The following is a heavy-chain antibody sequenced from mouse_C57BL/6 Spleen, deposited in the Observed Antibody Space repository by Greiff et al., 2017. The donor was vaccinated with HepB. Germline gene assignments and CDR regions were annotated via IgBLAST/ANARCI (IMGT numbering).Heavy chain of an antibody. Sequence: VKLMESGAELARPGASVKLSCKASGYTFTSYGISWVKQRTGQGLEWIGEIYPRSGNTYYNEKFKGKATLTADKSSSTAYMELRSLTSEDSAVYFCAREGWLLGAYWGQGTLVTVSA. CDR3: AREGWLLGAY. CDR2: IYPRSGNT. D-gene: IGHD2-3*01. J-gene: IGHJ3*01. CDR1: GYTFTSYG. V-gene: IGHV1-81*01.